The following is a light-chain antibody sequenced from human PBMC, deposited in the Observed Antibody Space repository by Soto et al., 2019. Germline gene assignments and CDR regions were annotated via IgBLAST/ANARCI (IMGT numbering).Light chain of an antibody. V-gene: IGLV2-14*01. CDR2: DVS. Sequence: QSALTQPASASGSPGQWITISCTGTSSDVGGYHYVSWYQQHPGKAPKLMIYDVSNRPSGVSNRFSGSKSGNTASLTISGLQAEDEADYYCSSYTSSSTVVFGGGTKLTVL. CDR3: SSYTSSSTVV. J-gene: IGLJ2*01. CDR1: SSDVGGYHY.